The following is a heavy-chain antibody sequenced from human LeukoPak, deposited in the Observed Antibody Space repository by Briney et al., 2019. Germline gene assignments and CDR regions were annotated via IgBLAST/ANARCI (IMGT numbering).Heavy chain of an antibody. V-gene: IGHV1-69*13. CDR3: ARTSYDYVWGSYRLFDY. CDR2: IIPIFGTA. CDR1: GGTFSSYA. D-gene: IGHD3-16*02. Sequence: SVKVSCKASGGTFSSYATSWVRQAPGQGLEWMGGIIPIFGTANYAQKFQGRVTITADESTSTAYMELGSLRSEDTAVYYCARTSYDYVWGSYRLFDYWGQGTLVTVSS. J-gene: IGHJ4*02.